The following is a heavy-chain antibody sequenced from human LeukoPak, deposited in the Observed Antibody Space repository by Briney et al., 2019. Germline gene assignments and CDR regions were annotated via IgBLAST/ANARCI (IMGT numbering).Heavy chain of an antibody. D-gene: IGHD5-18*01. CDR3: ARGAALVTDKYFDY. CDR1: GGSFSGYY. V-gene: IGHV4-34*01. Sequence: SETLSLTCAVYGGSFSGYYWSWIRQSPGRGLEWIGEINHGGSTNYNPSLKSRVTISIGTSKKDFSLKLTSVTAADTAMYYCARGAALVTDKYFDYWGHGTLVTVSS. CDR2: INHGGST. J-gene: IGHJ4*01.